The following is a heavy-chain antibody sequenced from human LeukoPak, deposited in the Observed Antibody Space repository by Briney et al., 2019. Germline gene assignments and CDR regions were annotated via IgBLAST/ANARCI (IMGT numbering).Heavy chain of an antibody. CDR2: IRQDGGEG. CDR1: GFMFSSYW. J-gene: IGHJ4*02. Sequence: GGSLRLSCAASGFMFSSYWMTWVRQAPGKGLEWVANIRQDGGEGYYVDSVKGRFTISRDNSKNTLYLQMNSLRAEDTAVYYCATFRFGYWGQGTLVTVSS. V-gene: IGHV3-7*03. D-gene: IGHD3-16*01. CDR3: ATFRFGY.